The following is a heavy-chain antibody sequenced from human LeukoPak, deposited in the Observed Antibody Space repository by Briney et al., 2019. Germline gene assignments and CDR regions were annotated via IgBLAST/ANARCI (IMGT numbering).Heavy chain of an antibody. Sequence: PGRSLRLSCAASGFTFSNYGMHWVRQTPGKGLEWVSSITSSSTYTFYADSVKGRFTISRDNARNSLYLQMNSLRAEDTAVYYCARDPYSGTYGDTYYYYMDVWGKGTTVTISS. D-gene: IGHD1-26*01. CDR3: ARDPYSGTYGDTYYYYMDV. CDR1: GFTFSNYG. J-gene: IGHJ6*03. CDR2: ITSSSTYT. V-gene: IGHV3-21*01.